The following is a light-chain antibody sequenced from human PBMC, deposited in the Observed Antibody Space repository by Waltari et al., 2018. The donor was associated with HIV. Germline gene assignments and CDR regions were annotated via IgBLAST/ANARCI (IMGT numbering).Light chain of an antibody. Sequence: QSALTQPRSVSGSPGQSVTISCTGTSSDVGGYNYVSWYKQNPGKAPKFIIYDVTKRPSGVPDGFSGSKSGNTASLTISGLQAGDEADYYCCSYAGNYPVLFGGGTKLTVL. CDR1: SSDVGGYNY. CDR3: CSYAGNYPVL. V-gene: IGLV2-11*01. J-gene: IGLJ3*02. CDR2: DVT.